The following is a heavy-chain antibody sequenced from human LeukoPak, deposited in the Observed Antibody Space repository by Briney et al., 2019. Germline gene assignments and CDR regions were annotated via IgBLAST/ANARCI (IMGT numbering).Heavy chain of an antibody. J-gene: IGHJ5*02. D-gene: IGHD3-10*01. CDR1: GYTFASYG. CDR3: ARDPGFGELLSYWFDP. V-gene: IGHV1-18*01. Sequence: GASVKVSCKASGYTFASYGISWVRQAPGQGLEWMGWISPYNGKTNYAQKLQGRVTMTTDTSTSTAYMELRSLRSDDTDVYYCARDPGFGELLSYWFDPWGQGTLVTVSS. CDR2: ISPYNGKT.